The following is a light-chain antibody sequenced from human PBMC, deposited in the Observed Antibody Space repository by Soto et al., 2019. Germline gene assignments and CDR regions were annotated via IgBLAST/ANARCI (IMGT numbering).Light chain of an antibody. CDR3: QQYDNRPPT. V-gene: IGKV1-33*01. Sequence: DIQMTQSPSSLSASVGDRVTITCQASQDLSNYLNWYQQKPGKAPKLLIYDASNLETGVPSRFSGSGAGTDFTFTISSLQPEDIATYYCQQYDNRPPTFGQGTKLEIK. J-gene: IGKJ2*01. CDR1: QDLSNY. CDR2: DAS.